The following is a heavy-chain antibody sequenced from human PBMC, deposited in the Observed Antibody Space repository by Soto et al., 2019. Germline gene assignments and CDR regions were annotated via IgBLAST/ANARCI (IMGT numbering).Heavy chain of an antibody. D-gene: IGHD3-3*01. V-gene: IGHV3-30-3*01. J-gene: IGHJ6*02. CDR2: ISYDGSNK. CDR1: GFTFSSYA. Sequence: PGKSLKISCAASGFTFSSYAMHWVRQAPGKGLEWVAVISYDGSNKYYADSVKGRFTISRDNSKNTLYLQMNSLRAEDTAVYYCARSSYYDFWSGYYSDYYYYGMDVWGQGTTVTVSS. CDR3: ARSSYYDFWSGYYSDYYYYGMDV.